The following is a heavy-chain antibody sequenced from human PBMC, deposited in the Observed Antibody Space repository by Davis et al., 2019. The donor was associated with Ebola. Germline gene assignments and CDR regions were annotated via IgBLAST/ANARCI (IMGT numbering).Heavy chain of an antibody. CDR2: IKQDGSEK. Sequence: GGSLRLSCAASEFTFSSYWMSWVRQAPGKGLEWVANIKQDGSEKYYVDSVKGRFTISRDNAKNSLYLQMNSLRAEDTAVYYCARDACSSTSCYWSAFDIWGQGTMVTVSS. CDR1: EFTFSSYW. J-gene: IGHJ3*02. V-gene: IGHV3-7*01. CDR3: ARDACSSTSCYWSAFDI. D-gene: IGHD2-2*01.